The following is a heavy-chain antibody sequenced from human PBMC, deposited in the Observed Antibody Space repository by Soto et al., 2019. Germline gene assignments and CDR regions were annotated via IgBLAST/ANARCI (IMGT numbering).Heavy chain of an antibody. Sequence: PGGSLRLSCVVSGISFDDYAMHWVRQVPGKGLERVSGINWDSGDIGYADSVKGRFTISRDNAKNSLYLQMNSLKTEDTALYYCAKDTAPGFYDANGHLDYWGQGTPVTVSS. J-gene: IGHJ4*02. CDR1: GISFDDYA. D-gene: IGHD2-8*01. V-gene: IGHV3-9*01. CDR3: AKDTAPGFYDANGHLDY. CDR2: INWDSGDI.